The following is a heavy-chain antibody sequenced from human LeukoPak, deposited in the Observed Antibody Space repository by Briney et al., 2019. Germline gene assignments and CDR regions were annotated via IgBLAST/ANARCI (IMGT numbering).Heavy chain of an antibody. CDR1: GGSISSYY. J-gene: IGHJ6*02. Sequence: SETLSLTCTVSGGSISSYYWSWIRQPPGKGLEWIGYIYYSGSTNYNPSLKSRVTTSVDTSKNQFSLKLSSVTAADTAVYYCARLSSGYYYYGMDVWGQGTTVTVSS. V-gene: IGHV4-59*08. CDR2: IYYSGST. CDR3: ARLSSGYYYYGMDV.